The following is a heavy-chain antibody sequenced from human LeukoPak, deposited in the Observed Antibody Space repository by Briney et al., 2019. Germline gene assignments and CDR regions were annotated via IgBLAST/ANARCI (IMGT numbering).Heavy chain of an antibody. D-gene: IGHD6-13*01. CDR2: INHSGST. CDR1: GGSFSGYY. V-gene: IGHV4-34*01. CDR3: ARTGGSSSWYLLRDAFDI. J-gene: IGHJ3*02. Sequence: SETLSLTCAVYGGSFSGYYWSWIRQPPGKGLEWIGEINHSGSTNHNPSLKSRVTTSVDTSKNQFSLKLSSVTAADTAVYYCARTGGSSSWYLLRDAFDIWGQGTMVTVSS.